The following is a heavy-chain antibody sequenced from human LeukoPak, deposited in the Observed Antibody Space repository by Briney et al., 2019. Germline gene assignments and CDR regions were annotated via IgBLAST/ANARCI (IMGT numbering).Heavy chain of an antibody. V-gene: IGHV4-39*01. CDR2: IYYTGSA. D-gene: IGHD5-18*01. CDR3: ARHPERYSYFDY. Sequence: SETLSLTCTVSGGSISSSSYYWGWIRQPPGKGLEWIGSIYYTGSAYYNPSLKSRVTMSVDTSKNQFSLRLSSVAAADTAVYSCARHPERYSYFDYWGQGTLVTVSS. J-gene: IGHJ4*02. CDR1: GGSISSSSYY.